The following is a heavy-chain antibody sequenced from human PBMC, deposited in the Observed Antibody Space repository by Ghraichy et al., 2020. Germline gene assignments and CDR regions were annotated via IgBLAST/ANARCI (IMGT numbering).Heavy chain of an antibody. CDR3: ASDTIQLWFLGGGYYYYGMYV. CDR1: GGSVSSGSYY. J-gene: IGHJ6*02. V-gene: IGHV4-61*01. Sequence: SETLSLTCTVSGGSVSSGSYYWSWIRQPPGKGLEWIGYIYYSGSTNYNPSLKSRVTISVDTSKNQFSLKLSSVTAADTAVYYCASDTIQLWFLGGGYYYYGMYVWGQGTTVTVSS. D-gene: IGHD5-18*01. CDR2: IYYSGST.